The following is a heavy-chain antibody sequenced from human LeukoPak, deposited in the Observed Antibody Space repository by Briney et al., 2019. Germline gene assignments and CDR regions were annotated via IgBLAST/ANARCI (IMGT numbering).Heavy chain of an antibody. CDR1: GFTFSSYA. J-gene: IGHJ4*02. V-gene: IGHV3-30*04. CDR2: ISYDGSNK. Sequence: GGSLRLSCAASGFTFSSYAMHWVRQAPGKGLEWVAVISYDGSNKYYADSVKGRFTISRDDSKNTLYLQMNSLRAEDTAVYYCARAQRLVGPNHYWGQGTLVTVSS. D-gene: IGHD1-26*01. CDR3: ARAQRLVGPNHY.